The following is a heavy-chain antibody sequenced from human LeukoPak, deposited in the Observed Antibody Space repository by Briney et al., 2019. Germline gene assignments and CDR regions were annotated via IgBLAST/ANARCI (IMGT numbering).Heavy chain of an antibody. CDR1: GYSFTTYW. J-gene: IGHJ6*03. CDR3: ARGPRDGYNSYYYYYMDV. CDR2: IYPGDSDT. Sequence: GESLKISCKGSGYSFTTYWIGWVRQMPGKGLEWMGIIYPGDSDTRYSPSFQGQVTISADKSISTAYPQWSSLRSEDTAVYYCARGPRDGYNSYYYYYMDVWGKGTTVTVSS. V-gene: IGHV5-51*01. D-gene: IGHD5-24*01.